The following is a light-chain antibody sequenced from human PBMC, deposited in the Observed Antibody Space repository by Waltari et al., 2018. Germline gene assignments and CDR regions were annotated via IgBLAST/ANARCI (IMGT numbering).Light chain of an antibody. V-gene: IGLV3-21*03. CDR1: NIGSKS. J-gene: IGLJ2*01. CDR2: DDR. CDR3: QVWDSSSDHVV. Sequence: SYVLTQPPSVSVAPGKTARITCGGNNIGSKSVHWYQQKPGQAPVLGVYDDRDRPSGIPGRFSGSTSGNTATLTSSRVEAGDEADYYCQVWDSSSDHVVFGGGTKLTVL.